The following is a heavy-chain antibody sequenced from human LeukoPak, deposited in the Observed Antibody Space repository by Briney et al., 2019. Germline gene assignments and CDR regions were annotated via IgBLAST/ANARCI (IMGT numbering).Heavy chain of an antibody. J-gene: IGHJ4*02. CDR3: ARDLELYSSGWYGFDY. D-gene: IGHD6-19*01. CDR2: ISYDGSNK. V-gene: IGHV3-30-3*01. CDR1: GFTFSSYA. Sequence: PGRSLRLSCAASGFTFSSYAMHWVRQAPGKGLEWVAVISYDGSNKYYADSVKGRFTISRDNSKNTLYPQMNSLRAEDTAVYYCARDLELYSSGWYGFDYWGQGTLVTVSS.